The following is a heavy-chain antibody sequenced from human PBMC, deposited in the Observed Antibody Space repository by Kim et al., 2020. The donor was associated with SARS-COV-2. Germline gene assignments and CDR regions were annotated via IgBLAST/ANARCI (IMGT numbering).Heavy chain of an antibody. V-gene: IGHV3-21*04. CDR3: EGDILTGYYNRGY. Sequence: GGSLRLSCAASGFTFSSYSMNWVRQAPGKGLEWVSSISSSSSYIYYADSVKGRFTISRDNAKNSLYLQMNSLRAEDTAVYYCEGDILTGYYNRGYWGQGTLVTVSS. J-gene: IGHJ4*02. CDR1: GFTFSSYS. D-gene: IGHD3-9*01. CDR2: ISSSSSYI.